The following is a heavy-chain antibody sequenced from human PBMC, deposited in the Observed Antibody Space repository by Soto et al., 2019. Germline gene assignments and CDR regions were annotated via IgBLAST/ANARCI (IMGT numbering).Heavy chain of an antibody. Sequence: QVQLVQSGAEVKKPGASVRVSCKTSGYTFTGYYMHWVRQAPGQGLEWMGGINPNRGDTNYAQKFLGRVTMTRATSITTAHMELSRLRSDDTAVYYCARRGDRTLGYFDNWGQGALVTVSS. J-gene: IGHJ4*02. D-gene: IGHD2-21*01. CDR3: ARRGDRTLGYFDN. V-gene: IGHV1-2*02. CDR1: GYTFTGYY. CDR2: INPNRGDT.